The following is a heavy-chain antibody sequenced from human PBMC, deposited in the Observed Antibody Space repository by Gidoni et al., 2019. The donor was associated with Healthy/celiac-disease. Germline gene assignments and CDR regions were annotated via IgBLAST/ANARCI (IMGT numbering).Heavy chain of an antibody. CDR3: AKDKMGFHCSSTSCLDYFDY. J-gene: IGHJ4*02. CDR1: GFTFSSSG. CDR2: ISYDGSNK. D-gene: IGHD2-2*01. Sequence: QVQLVESGGGVVQPGRSLRLSCAASGFTFSSSGMPWVRQAPGKGLEWVAVISYDGSNKYYADSVKGRFTISRDNSKNTLYLQMNSLRAEDTAVYYCAKDKMGFHCSSTSCLDYFDYWGQGTLVTVSS. V-gene: IGHV3-30*18.